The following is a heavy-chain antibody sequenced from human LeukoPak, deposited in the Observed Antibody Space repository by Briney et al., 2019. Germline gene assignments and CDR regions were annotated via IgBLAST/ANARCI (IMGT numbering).Heavy chain of an antibody. V-gene: IGHV3-30*04. Sequence: GGSLRLSCAASGFTFSSYAMHWVRQAPGKGLEWVAVISYDGSNKYYADSVKGRFTISRDNSKNTLYLQMNSLRAEDTAVYYCAKDVDYGDYAVDYWGQGTLVTVSS. CDR1: GFTFSSYA. CDR3: AKDVDYGDYAVDY. CDR2: ISYDGSNK. J-gene: IGHJ4*02. D-gene: IGHD4-17*01.